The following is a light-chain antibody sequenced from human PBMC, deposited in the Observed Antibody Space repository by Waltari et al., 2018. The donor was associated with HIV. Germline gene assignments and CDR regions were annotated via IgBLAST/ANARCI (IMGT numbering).Light chain of an antibody. Sequence: QSVLPQPPSVSGAPGQRVTLSCTGSSSNIGAGYGVHWYRQLPGTAPKLLIYGNSNRPSRLPDRVSGSKSGTSAPLAISRLQAEDEADYYGCSYAGSSTYVFGTGIKVTVL. CDR2: GNS. V-gene: IGLV1-40*01. CDR1: SSNIGAGYG. J-gene: IGLJ1*01. CDR3: CSYAGSSTYV.